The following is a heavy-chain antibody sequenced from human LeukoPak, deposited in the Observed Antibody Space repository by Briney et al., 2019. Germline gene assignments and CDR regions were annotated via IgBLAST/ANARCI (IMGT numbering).Heavy chain of an antibody. CDR2: ISDDGSDK. CDR1: GFSTTHFA. D-gene: IGHD2-2*02. J-gene: IGHJ3*02. CDR3: ATEDDCGSTSCYTSSAFDI. Sequence: PGGSLRLSCAASGFSTTHFAMHWVRETPGKGLEWVAFISDDGSDKYYAESLRGRLTISRDNSKNSLSLQINSLRIEDSAVYYCATEDDCGSTSCYTSSAFDIWGQGTRVIVSS. V-gene: IGHV3-30*03.